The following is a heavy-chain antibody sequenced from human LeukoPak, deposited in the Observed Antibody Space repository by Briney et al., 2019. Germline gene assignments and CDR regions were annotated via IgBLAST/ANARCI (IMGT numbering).Heavy chain of an antibody. Sequence: SETLSLTCTVPGGSISNYYWSWIRQPAGKGLEWIGRIHTRGSTHYSPSLKSRVTMSLDTSKNQFSLKVTSVTAADTAVYYCARDSWFGYWGQGTLVAVSS. CDR1: GGSISNYY. J-gene: IGHJ4*02. CDR2: IHTRGST. V-gene: IGHV4-4*07. CDR3: ARDSWFGY.